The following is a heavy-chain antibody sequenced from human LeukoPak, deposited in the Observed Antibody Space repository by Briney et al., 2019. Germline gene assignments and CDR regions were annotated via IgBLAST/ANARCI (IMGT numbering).Heavy chain of an antibody. Sequence: PSETLSLTCAVYGVSFSGYYWSWVRQPPGKGLEWIGAINRSGSTNYNASVKSRVTISVDTSKNQFSLKLSSVTAADTAVYYCARQWYYGSGSYGVFDYWGQGTLVTVSS. CDR1: GVSFSGYY. CDR3: ARQWYYGSGSYGVFDY. V-gene: IGHV4-34*01. CDR2: INRSGST. J-gene: IGHJ4*02. D-gene: IGHD3-10*01.